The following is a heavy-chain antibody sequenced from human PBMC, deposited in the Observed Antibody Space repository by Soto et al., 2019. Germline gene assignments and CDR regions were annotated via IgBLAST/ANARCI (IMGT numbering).Heavy chain of an antibody. CDR2: IYYSGST. J-gene: IGHJ4*02. CDR1: GGSISSYY. D-gene: IGHD3-10*01. V-gene: IGHV4-59*01. CDR3: ARAPRGNYGYPSYFDY. Sequence: QVQLQESGPGLVKPSETLSLTCTVSGGSISSYYWSWIRQPPGKGLEWIGYIYYSGSTKYNPSLKSRVTISVDTSKNQFSLKLSSVTAADTAVYYCARAPRGNYGYPSYFDYWGQGTLVTVSS.